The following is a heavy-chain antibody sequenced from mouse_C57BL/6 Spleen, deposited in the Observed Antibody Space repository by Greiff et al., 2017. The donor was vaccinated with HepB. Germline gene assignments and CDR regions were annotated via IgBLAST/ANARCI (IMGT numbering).Heavy chain of an antibody. CDR3: ARDDDYDGFDY. CDR1: GFTFSDYG. CDR2: ISSGSSTI. V-gene: IGHV5-17*01. D-gene: IGHD2-4*01. J-gene: IGHJ2*01. Sequence: DVMLVESGGGLVKPGGSLKLSCAASGFTFSDYGMHWVRQAPEKGLEWVAYISSGSSTIYYADTVKGRFTISRDNAKNTLFRQMTSLRSEDTAMYYCARDDDYDGFDYWGQGTTLTVSS.